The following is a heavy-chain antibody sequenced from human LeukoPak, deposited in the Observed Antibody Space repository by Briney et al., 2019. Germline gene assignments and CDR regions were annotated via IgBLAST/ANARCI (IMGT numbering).Heavy chain of an antibody. CDR1: GFTFSSYW. J-gene: IGHJ4*02. CDR3: TRDSGRFRLDY. D-gene: IGHD6-19*01. CDR2: IKQDGSEK. V-gene: IGHV3-7*01. Sequence: GGSLRLSCAASGFTFSSYWMSWVRQAPGKGLEWVANIKQDGSEKYYVDSVKGRFTISRDNAKNSLYLQMNSLRVEDTAVYYCTRDSGRFRLDYWGQGILVTVSS.